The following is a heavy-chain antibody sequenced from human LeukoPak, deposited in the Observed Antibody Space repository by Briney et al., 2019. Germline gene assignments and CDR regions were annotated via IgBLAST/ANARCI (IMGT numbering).Heavy chain of an antibody. CDR3: ARDRNYDILTSLDY. CDR2: INPNSGGT. CDR1: GYTFTGYY. D-gene: IGHD3-9*01. V-gene: IGHV1-2*02. Sequence: ASVKVSCKASGYTFTGYYMHWVRQAPGQGLEWMGWINPNSGGTNYAQKFQGRVTMTRDTSISTAYMELSRLRSDDTAVYYCARDRNYDILTSLDYWGQGTLVTLSS. J-gene: IGHJ4*02.